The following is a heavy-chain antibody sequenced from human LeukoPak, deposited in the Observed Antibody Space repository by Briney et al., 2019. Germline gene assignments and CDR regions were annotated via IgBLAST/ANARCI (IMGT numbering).Heavy chain of an antibody. CDR3: ARDPRTVRI. V-gene: IGHV3-20*04. D-gene: IGHD1-1*01. Sequence: PGGSLRLSCAASGFTFDDYGMIWVRQAPGKGLEWVSGIYWNGGSTSYADSVKGRFTISRDNAKNSLYLQMNSLRVEDTAVYFCARDPRTVRIWGQGTLVTVSS. CDR2: IYWNGGST. J-gene: IGHJ4*02. CDR1: GFTFDDYG.